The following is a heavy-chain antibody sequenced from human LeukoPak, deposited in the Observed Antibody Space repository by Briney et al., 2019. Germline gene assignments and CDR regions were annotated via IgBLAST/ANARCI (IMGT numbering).Heavy chain of an antibody. CDR1: GFTFSSYS. J-gene: IGHJ6*03. D-gene: IGHD3-10*01. V-gene: IGHV3-48*01. CDR3: ARGTWGGYSYGLNYYYMDV. CDR2: ISSSSSTI. Sequence: SGGSLRLSCAASGFTFSSYSMNWVRQAPGKGLEWVSYISSSSSTIYYADSVKGRFTISRDNAKNSLYLQMNSLRAEDTAVYFCARGTWGGYSYGLNYYYMDVWGKGTTVTVSS.